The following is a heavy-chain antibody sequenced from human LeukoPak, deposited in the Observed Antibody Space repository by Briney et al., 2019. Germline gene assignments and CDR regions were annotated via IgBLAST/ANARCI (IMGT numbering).Heavy chain of an antibody. CDR1: GFTFSSYG. V-gene: IGHV3-30*18. Sequence: GGSLRLSCAASGFTFSSYGMHWVRQAPGKGLEWVAVISYDGSNKYYADSVRGRFTISRDNSKNTLYLQMNSLRAEDTAVYYCAKGVTSYVDYWGQGTLVTVSS. CDR3: AKGVTSYVDY. D-gene: IGHD2-2*01. CDR2: ISYDGSNK. J-gene: IGHJ4*02.